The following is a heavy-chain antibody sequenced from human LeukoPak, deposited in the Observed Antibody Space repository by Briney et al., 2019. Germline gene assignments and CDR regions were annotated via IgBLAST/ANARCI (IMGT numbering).Heavy chain of an antibody. Sequence: GGSLRLPCAASGFAFRDYYMSWIRQAPGKGLEWISYITMTGSVIQYSDSVKGRFTTSRDNAKNSLYLQMNSLRAEDTAVYYCARGGWSRGWFDPWGQGTLVTVSS. V-gene: IGHV3-11*01. D-gene: IGHD6-19*01. CDR1: GFAFRDYY. CDR2: ITMTGSVI. CDR3: ARGGWSRGWFDP. J-gene: IGHJ5*02.